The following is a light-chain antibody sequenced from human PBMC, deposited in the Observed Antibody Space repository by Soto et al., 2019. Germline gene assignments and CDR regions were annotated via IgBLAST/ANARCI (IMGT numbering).Light chain of an antibody. CDR3: SSYTSSSTS. J-gene: IGLJ1*01. V-gene: IGLV2-14*01. CDR1: SSDVGGYNY. CDR2: EVS. Sequence: QSALTKPASVSGSAGQSITISCTGTSSDVGGYNYVSWYQQHPGKAPKLMIYEVSNRPSGVSNRFSGSKSGNTASLTISGLQAEDEVDYYCSSYTSSSTSFGTGTKAPS.